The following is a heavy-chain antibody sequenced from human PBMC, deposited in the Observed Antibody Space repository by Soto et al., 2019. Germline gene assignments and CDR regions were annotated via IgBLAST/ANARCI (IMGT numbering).Heavy chain of an antibody. CDR2: ISGSSTI. J-gene: IGHJ6*02. CDR1: GFTCSSYS. D-gene: IGHD3-16*01. CDR3: ARVGLGLFGMDV. Sequence: ESGGGLVHPGGSLRVSCAASGFTCSSYSINWVRQAPGKGLAWVSYISGSSTIYYADSVKGRFTISRDNAKNSLYLQMNSLRDADKAVYYCARVGLGLFGMDVWGQGTTVTVSS. V-gene: IGHV3-48*02.